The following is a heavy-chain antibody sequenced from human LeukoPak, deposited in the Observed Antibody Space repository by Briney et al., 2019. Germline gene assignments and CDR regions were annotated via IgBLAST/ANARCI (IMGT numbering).Heavy chain of an antibody. CDR1: GFTFSSYW. Sequence: GGSLRLSCAASGFTFSSYWMSWVRQAPGKGLEWVANIKQDGSEKYYVASVKGRFTISRDNAKNSLYLQMNSLRAEDTAVYYCARVGDFWSLDYWGQGTLVTVSS. D-gene: IGHD3-3*01. CDR3: ARVGDFWSLDY. V-gene: IGHV3-7*01. J-gene: IGHJ4*02. CDR2: IKQDGSEK.